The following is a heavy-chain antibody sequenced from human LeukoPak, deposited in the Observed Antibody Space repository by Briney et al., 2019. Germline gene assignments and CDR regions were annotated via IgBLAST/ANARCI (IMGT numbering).Heavy chain of an antibody. D-gene: IGHD6-13*01. CDR2: ISSSGSML. CDR3: TRRPYSTSWYYFDY. J-gene: IGHJ4*02. V-gene: IGHV3-11*04. CDR1: GFTFSDYY. Sequence: PGGSLRLSCAVSGFTFSDYYMSWVRQAPGKGLEWVSYISSSGSMLHYADSVEGRFTISRDNAKNSLYLQMSSLRVEDTAVYYCTRRPYSTSWYYFDYWGQGTLVTVSS.